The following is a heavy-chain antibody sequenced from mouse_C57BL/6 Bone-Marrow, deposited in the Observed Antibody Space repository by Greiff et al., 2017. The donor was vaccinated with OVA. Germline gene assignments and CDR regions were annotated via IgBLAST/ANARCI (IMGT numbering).Heavy chain of an antibody. CDR1: GYTFTSYW. CDR2: IHPNSGST. D-gene: IGHD2-5*01. V-gene: IGHV1-64*01. CDR3: ARWGPYYSNYYAMDY. J-gene: IGHJ4*01. Sequence: QVQLKQPGAELVKPGASVKLSCKASGYTFTSYWMHWVKQRPGQGLEWIGMIHPNSGSTNYNEKFKSKATLTVDKSSSTAYMQLSSLTSEDSAVYYCARWGPYYSNYYAMDYWGQGTSVTVSS.